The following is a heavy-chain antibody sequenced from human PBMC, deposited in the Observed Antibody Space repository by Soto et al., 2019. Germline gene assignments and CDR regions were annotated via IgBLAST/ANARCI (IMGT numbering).Heavy chain of an antibody. Sequence: EVPLLESGGGLVQPGGSLRLSCAASGFTFSTYAMSWVRRAPGKGLEWVSAISGSGGSTYYADSVKGRFTISRDNSKNTLFLQMNSLRVEDTAVYYCATRRDASYYYYGMDVWGQGTTVTVSS. CDR3: ATRRDASYYYYGMDV. V-gene: IGHV3-23*01. CDR1: GFTFSTYA. CDR2: ISGSGGST. D-gene: IGHD2-2*01. J-gene: IGHJ6*02.